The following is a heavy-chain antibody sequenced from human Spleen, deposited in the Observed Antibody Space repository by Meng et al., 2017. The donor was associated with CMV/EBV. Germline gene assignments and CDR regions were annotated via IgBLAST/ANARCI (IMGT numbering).Heavy chain of an antibody. V-gene: IGHV4-39*07. CDR1: GGSISSSSYY. J-gene: IGHJ4*02. CDR3: AREYPGSSALDY. Sequence: SETLSLTCTVSGGSISSSSYYWGWIRQPPGKGLEWIGSIYYSGSTYYNPSLKSRVTISVDTSKNQFSLKLSSVTAADTAVYYCAREYPGSSALDYWGQGTLVTVSS. D-gene: IGHD6-6*01. CDR2: IYYSGST.